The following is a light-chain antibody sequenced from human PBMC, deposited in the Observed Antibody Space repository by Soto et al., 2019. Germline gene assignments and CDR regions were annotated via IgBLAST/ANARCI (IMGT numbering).Light chain of an antibody. CDR3: TTYADDNIFV. CDR1: SRDVGYYNY. Sequence: SVLTQPPSASGPPGQSVTISCTGTSRDVGYYNYVSWYQQHPGKAPRLMIYEVSKRPSGVPGRFSGSKSGNTASLTVSGLQAEDEAAYYCTTYADDNIFVFGTGTKV. CDR2: EVS. J-gene: IGLJ1*01. V-gene: IGLV2-8*01.